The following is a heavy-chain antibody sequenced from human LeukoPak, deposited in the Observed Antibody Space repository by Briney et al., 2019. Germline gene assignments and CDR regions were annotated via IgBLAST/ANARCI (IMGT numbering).Heavy chain of an antibody. CDR2: ISASGQTI. D-gene: IGHD5-12*01. V-gene: IGHV3-48*03. CDR1: GFSFSTYE. CDR3: ARDQLRLHAFDI. J-gene: IGHJ3*02. Sequence: GGSLRLSCAASGFSFSTYEFHWVRHAPGKGLEWVSYISASGQTIYYADSVKGRFTISRDNAKNSLYLQMNSLRAEDTAVYYCARDQLRLHAFDIWGQGTMVTVSS.